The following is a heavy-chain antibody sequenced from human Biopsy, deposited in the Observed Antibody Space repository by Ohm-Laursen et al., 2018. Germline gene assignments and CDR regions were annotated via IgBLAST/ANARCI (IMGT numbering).Heavy chain of an antibody. J-gene: IGHJ1*01. V-gene: IGHV4-59*11. CDR2: ISYTGYT. CDR3: ARGANEYGGLYFPH. Sequence: SETLSLTCTVSGGSFTGHYWSWIRQPPGKGLEWIGHISYTGYTSYKSSLKSRVTISLDTSRKHFSLRLTSLAAADTAVYDWARGANEYGGLYFPHWGQGTLVTVSS. D-gene: IGHD4-23*01. CDR1: GGSFTGHY.